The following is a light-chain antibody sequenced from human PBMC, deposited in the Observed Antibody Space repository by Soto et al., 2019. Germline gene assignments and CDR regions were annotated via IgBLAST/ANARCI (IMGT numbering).Light chain of an antibody. CDR3: QQLNSYPRT. V-gene: IGKV1-9*01. CDR1: QGISSY. J-gene: IGKJ1*01. CDR2: AAS. Sequence: IQLTQSPSSLSASVGDRVTITCRASQGISSYLAWYQQKPGKAPKLLIYAASTLQSGVTSRFSGRGSGTDFTLTISSLQPEDFGTYYCQQLNSYPRTFGQGTKVEIK.